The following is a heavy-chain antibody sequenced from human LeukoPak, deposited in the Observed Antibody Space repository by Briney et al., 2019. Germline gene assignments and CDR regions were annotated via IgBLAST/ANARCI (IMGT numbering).Heavy chain of an antibody. D-gene: IGHD6-13*01. V-gene: IGHV3-30*04. J-gene: IGHJ6*02. CDR2: ISYDEGNK. CDR1: GFTFSSYA. Sequence: PGRSLRLSCAAPGFTFSSYAMHWVRQAPGKGLEWVAVISYDEGNKYYADSVKGRFTISRDNSKNTLYLQMNSLRAEDTAVYYCARDRIAAGTYYYYGMDVWGQGTTVTVSS. CDR3: ARDRIAAGTYYYYGMDV.